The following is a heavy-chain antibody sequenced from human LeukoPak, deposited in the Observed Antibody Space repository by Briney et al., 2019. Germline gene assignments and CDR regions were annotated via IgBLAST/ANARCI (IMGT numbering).Heavy chain of an antibody. V-gene: IGHV4-39*01. CDR2: IYYSGST. Sequence: PSQTLSLTCTVSGGSISSGSYYWGWIRQPPGKGLEWIGSIYYSGSTYYNPSLKSRVTISVDTSKNQFSLKLSSVTAADTAVYYCARPYSSSWSFDYWGQGTLVTVSS. D-gene: IGHD6-13*01. J-gene: IGHJ4*02. CDR1: GGSISSGSYY. CDR3: ARPYSSSWSFDY.